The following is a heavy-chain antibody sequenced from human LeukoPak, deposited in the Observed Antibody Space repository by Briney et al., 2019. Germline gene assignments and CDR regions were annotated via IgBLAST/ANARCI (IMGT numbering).Heavy chain of an antibody. CDR2: IFYSGST. D-gene: IGHD5-18*01. V-gene: IGHV4-59*01. CDR3: ARGWTPNHHTAMAY. Sequence: SETLSLTRTVSGDSISSYYWSWIRQPPGKGLEWIGYIFYSGSTNYNPSLKSRVTVSVDMSKNQFSLRLSSVTAADTAVYYCARGWTPNHHTAMAYWGQGILVTVFS. J-gene: IGHJ4*02. CDR1: GDSISSYY.